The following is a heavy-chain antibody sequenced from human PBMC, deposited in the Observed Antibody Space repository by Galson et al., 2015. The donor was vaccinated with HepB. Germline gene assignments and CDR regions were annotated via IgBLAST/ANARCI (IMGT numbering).Heavy chain of an antibody. CDR1: GYTFTSYD. Sequence: SVKVSCKASGYTFTSYDINWVRQATGQGLEWMGWMNPNSGNTGYAQKFQGRVTMTRNTSISTAYMELSSLRSEGTAVYYCASTLEWDSDAFDIWGQGTMVTVSS. CDR3: ASTLEWDSDAFDI. D-gene: IGHD3-3*01. V-gene: IGHV1-8*01. J-gene: IGHJ3*02. CDR2: MNPNSGNT.